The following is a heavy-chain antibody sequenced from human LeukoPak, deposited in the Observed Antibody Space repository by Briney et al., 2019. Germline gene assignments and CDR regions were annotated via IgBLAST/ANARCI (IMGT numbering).Heavy chain of an antibody. D-gene: IGHD3-10*01. CDR3: AKEVPMVRGVKYFDY. Sequence: GGSLRLSCAASGFTFSSYAMSWVRQAPGKGLEWVSAISASGSSTYYADSVKGRFTISRDNSKNTLYLQMNSLRAEDTAVYYCAKEVPMVRGVKYFDYWGQGTLVTVSS. CDR2: ISASGSST. CDR1: GFTFSSYA. J-gene: IGHJ4*02. V-gene: IGHV3-23*01.